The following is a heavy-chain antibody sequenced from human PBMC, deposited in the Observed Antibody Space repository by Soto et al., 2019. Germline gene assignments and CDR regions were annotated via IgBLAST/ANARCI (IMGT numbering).Heavy chain of an antibody. Sequence: GGSLRLSCAASGFTFSSYAMSWVRQAPGKGLEWVSAISGSGGSTYYADSVKGRFTISRDNSKNTLYLQMNSLRAEDTAVYYCAKDFYGDYVTPYYYYYGMDVWGQGTTVTVSS. CDR3: AKDFYGDYVTPYYYYYGMDV. CDR1: GFTFSSYA. J-gene: IGHJ6*02. D-gene: IGHD4-17*01. V-gene: IGHV3-23*01. CDR2: ISGSGGST.